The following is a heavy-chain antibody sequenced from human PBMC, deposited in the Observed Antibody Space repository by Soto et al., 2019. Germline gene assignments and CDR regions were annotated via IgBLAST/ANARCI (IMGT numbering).Heavy chain of an antibody. CDR2: ISSSSSTI. Sequence: PGGSLRLSCAASGFTFSSYSMNWVRQAPGKGLEWVSYISSSSSTIYYADSVKGRFTISRDNAKNSLHLQMNSLRDEDTAVYYCVYGMDVWGQGTTVTVSS. J-gene: IGHJ6*02. V-gene: IGHV3-48*02. CDR1: GFTFSSYS. CDR3: VYGMDV.